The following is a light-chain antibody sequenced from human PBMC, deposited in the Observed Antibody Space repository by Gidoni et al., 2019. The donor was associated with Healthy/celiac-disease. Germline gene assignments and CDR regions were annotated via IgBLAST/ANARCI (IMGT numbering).Light chain of an antibody. CDR3: CSYAGSSTLV. Sequence: QSALTQPASESGSPGQSITISCTGTSRDVGSYNLVSWYQQHPGKAPKLMIYEGSKRPSGVSNRFSGSKSGNTASLTISGLQAEDEADYYCCSYAGSSTLVFGGGTKLTVL. CDR2: EGS. J-gene: IGLJ2*01. CDR1: SRDVGSYNL. V-gene: IGLV2-23*01.